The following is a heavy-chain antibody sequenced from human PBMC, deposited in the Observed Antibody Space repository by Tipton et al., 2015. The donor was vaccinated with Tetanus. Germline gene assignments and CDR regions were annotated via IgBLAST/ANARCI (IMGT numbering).Heavy chain of an antibody. D-gene: IGHD3-10*01. Sequence: SLRLSCAASGFTFSSYWMHWVRQAPGKGLVWVSRINSDGSSTSYADSVKGRFTISRDNAKNTLYLQMNSLRAEDTAVYYCASQGYGSGNPTWGQGTLVTVSS. V-gene: IGHV3-74*01. CDR1: GFTFSSYW. CDR3: ASQGYGSGNPT. CDR2: INSDGSST. J-gene: IGHJ5*02.